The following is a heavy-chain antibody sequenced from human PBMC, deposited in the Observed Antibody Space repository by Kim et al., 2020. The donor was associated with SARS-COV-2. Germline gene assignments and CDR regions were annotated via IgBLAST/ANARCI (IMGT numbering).Heavy chain of an antibody. CDR3: TLNYGSGSYYKRPDAFDI. CDR1: GFTFGDYA. D-gene: IGHD3-10*01. CDR2: IRSKAYGGTT. J-gene: IGHJ3*02. Sequence: GGSLRLSCTASGFTFGDYAMSWVRQAPGKGLEWVGFIRSKAYGGTTEYAASVKGRFTISRDDSKSIAYLQMNSLKTEDTAVYYCTLNYGSGSYYKRPDAFDIWGQGTMVTVSS. V-gene: IGHV3-49*04.